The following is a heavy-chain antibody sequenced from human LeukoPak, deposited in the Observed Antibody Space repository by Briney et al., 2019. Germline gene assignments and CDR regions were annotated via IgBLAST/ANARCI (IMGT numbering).Heavy chain of an antibody. J-gene: IGHJ5*02. V-gene: IGHV4-39*07. CDR2: IYYSGST. CDR3: ARALTTPDDRFDP. Sequence: SETLSLTCTVSGGSISSSSYYWGWIRQPPGKGLEWIGSIYYSGSTNYNPSLKSRVTISVDTSKNQFSLKLSSVTAADTAVYYCARALTTPDDRFDPWGQGTLVTVSS. CDR1: GGSISSSSYY. D-gene: IGHD4/OR15-4a*01.